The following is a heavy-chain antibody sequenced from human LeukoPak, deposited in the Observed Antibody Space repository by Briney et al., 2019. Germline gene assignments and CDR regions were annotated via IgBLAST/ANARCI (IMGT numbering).Heavy chain of an antibody. CDR1: GGSISSGSYY. CDR2: IYTSGST. D-gene: IGHD3-22*01. CDR3: ARATNYYYDSSGYYYGEGLLDY. V-gene: IGHV4-61*02. J-gene: IGHJ4*02. Sequence: SETLSLTCTVSGGSISSGSYYWSWIRQPAGKGLEWIGRIYTSGSTNYNPSLKSRVTISVDTSKNQFSLKLSSVTAADTAVYYCARATNYYYDSSGYYYGEGLLDYWGQGTLVTVSS.